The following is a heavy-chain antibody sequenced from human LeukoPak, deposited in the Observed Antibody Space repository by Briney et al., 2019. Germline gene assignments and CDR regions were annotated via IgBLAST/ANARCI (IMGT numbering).Heavy chain of an antibody. CDR2: IYYRGST. CDR1: GGSISSSSYY. J-gene: IGHJ4*02. Sequence: PSETLSLTCTVSGGSISSSSYYWSWIRQPPGKGLEGIGYIYYRGSTNYNPSLKSRVTISVDTSKNQFSLKLSSVTAADTAVYYCASYTAMVRSFGYWGQGTLVTVSS. V-gene: IGHV4-61*01. D-gene: IGHD5-18*01. CDR3: ASYTAMVRSFGY.